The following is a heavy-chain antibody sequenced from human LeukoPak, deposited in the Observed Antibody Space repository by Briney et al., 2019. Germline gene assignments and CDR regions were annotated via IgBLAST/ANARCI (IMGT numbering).Heavy chain of an antibody. CDR3: ARENNDYGGKKVFDY. J-gene: IGHJ4*02. Sequence: PSETLSLTCAVYGGSFSGYYWSWIRQPPGKGLEWIGEINHSGSTNYNPSLKSRVTISVDTSKNQFSLKLSSVTAADTAVYYCARENNDYGGKKVFDYWGQGTLVTVSS. V-gene: IGHV4-34*01. CDR2: INHSGST. CDR1: GGSFSGYY. D-gene: IGHD4-23*01.